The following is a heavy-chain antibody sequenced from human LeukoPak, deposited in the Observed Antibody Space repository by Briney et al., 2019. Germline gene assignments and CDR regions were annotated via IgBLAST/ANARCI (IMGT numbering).Heavy chain of an antibody. J-gene: IGHJ5*02. D-gene: IGHD4-17*01. V-gene: IGHV4-39*01. CDR3: ARQDYVSSYFDP. CDR1: RDSISRGSYY. Sequence: SETLSLTCTVSRDSISRGSYYWGWIRQPPGKGLEWIGTIYYSGSTYYNPSLKSRVTISVDTAKNYFSLSLRPVTAADTALYYCARQDYVSSYFDPWGQGTLVTVSS. CDR2: IYYSGST.